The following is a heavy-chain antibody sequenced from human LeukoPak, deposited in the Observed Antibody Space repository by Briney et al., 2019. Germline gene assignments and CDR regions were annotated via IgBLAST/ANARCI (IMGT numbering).Heavy chain of an antibody. V-gene: IGHV3-33*01. CDR1: GFTFSSYG. J-gene: IGHJ4*02. Sequence: GRSLRLSCAASGFTFSSYGMHWVRQAPGKGLEWVAVIWYDGSNKYYADSVKGRFTISRDNSKNTLYLQMNSLRAEDTAVYYCARDRGYDYGDYWGEGTLVTVSS. D-gene: IGHD3-10*01. CDR2: IWYDGSNK. CDR3: ARDRGYDYGDY.